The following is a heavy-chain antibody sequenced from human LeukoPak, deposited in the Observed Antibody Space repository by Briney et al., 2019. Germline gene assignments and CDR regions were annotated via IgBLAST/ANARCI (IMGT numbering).Heavy chain of an antibody. J-gene: IGHJ4*02. Sequence: GGSLRLFCAASGLPYSPYTKHWVRHAPGKGLEWGSSITSSSSYIHCADSVKGRFTISRDNSKSTLYIQMNSLRAEDTAVYYCARAKPKNMVRGLIMRRESRYYFDYWGQGTLVTVSS. CDR2: ITSSSSYI. CDR3: ARAKPKNMVRGLIMRRESRYYFDY. D-gene: IGHD3-10*01. V-gene: IGHV3-21*04. CDR1: GLPYSPYT.